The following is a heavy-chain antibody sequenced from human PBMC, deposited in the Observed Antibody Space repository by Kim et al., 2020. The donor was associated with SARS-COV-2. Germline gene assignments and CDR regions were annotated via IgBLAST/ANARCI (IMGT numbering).Heavy chain of an antibody. CDR2: INPNSGGT. V-gene: IGHV1-2*02. D-gene: IGHD3-22*01. Sequence: ASVKVSCKASGYTFTGYYMHWVRQAPGQGLEWMGWINPNSGGTNYAQKFQGRVTMTRDTSISTAYMELSRLRSDDTAVYYCARDNGYYYDSSGYYFPDAFDIWGQGTMVTVSS. J-gene: IGHJ3*02. CDR3: ARDNGYYYDSSGYYFPDAFDI. CDR1: GYTFTGYY.